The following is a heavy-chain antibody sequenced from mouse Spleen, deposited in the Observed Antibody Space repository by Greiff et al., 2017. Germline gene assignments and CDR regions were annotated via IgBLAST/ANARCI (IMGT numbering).Heavy chain of an antibody. J-gene: IGHJ3*01. V-gene: IGHV2-2*01. CDR1: GFSLTSYG. CDR3: ARMRDYDLAWFAY. CDR2: IWSGGST. D-gene: IGHD2-4*01. Sequence: VQLQQSGPGLVQPSQSLSITCTVSGFSLTSYGVHWVRQSPGKGLEWLGVIWSGGSTDYNAAFISRLSISKDNSKSQVFFKMNSLQADDTAIYYCARMRDYDLAWFAYWGQGTLVTVSA.